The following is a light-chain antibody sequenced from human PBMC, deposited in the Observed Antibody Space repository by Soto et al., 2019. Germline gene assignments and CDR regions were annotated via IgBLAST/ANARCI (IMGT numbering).Light chain of an antibody. V-gene: IGLV1-44*01. Sequence: QSVLTQAPSASETPGQRVTISCSGGSSNIGNNTVNWYQQLPGTAPKLLIYSYDQRPSGVPDRFSGSKSGTSASLAISGLQSEDEADYYCAAWDASLDGYVFGTGTKVTVL. CDR1: SSNIGNNT. CDR2: SYD. CDR3: AAWDASLDGYV. J-gene: IGLJ1*01.